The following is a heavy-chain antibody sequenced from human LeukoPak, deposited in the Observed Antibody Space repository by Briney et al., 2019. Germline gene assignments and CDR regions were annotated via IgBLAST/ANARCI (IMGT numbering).Heavy chain of an antibody. CDR3: ARVKVVGRWTRFPFDY. J-gene: IGHJ4*02. D-gene: IGHD4-23*01. CDR2: INHSGGT. Sequence: PSETLSLTCAVYGGSFSGYYWSWIRQPPGKGLEWIGEINHSGGTNYNPSLKSRVTISVDTSKNQFSLKLSSVTAADTAVYYCARVKVVGRWTRFPFDYWGQGTLGTVSS. V-gene: IGHV4-34*01. CDR1: GGSFSGYY.